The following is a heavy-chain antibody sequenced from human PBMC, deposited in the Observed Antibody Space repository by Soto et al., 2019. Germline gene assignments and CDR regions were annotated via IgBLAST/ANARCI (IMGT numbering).Heavy chain of an antibody. V-gene: IGHV3-30*18. D-gene: IGHD3-22*01. J-gene: IGHJ1*01. CDR1: GFTFSSYG. CDR2: ISYDESNK. CDR3: TKGVVVITSYFQH. Sequence: QVQLVESGGGVVQPGRSLRLCCSASGFTFSSYGMHWVRQAPGKGLEWVAVISYDESNKYYADSVKGRFTISRDNSKNTLYLQMNSLRAEDTAVYYCTKGVVVITSYFQHWGQGTLVTVSS.